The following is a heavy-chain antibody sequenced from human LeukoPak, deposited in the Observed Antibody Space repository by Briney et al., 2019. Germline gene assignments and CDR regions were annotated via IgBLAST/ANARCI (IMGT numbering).Heavy chain of an antibody. D-gene: IGHD2-21*02. J-gene: IGHJ4*02. V-gene: IGHV1-2*02. Sequence: ASVKVSCKSSGYSFSDYYIHWVRQAPGQALEWVGWINPNSGGSNSAQQFHGRVTMTRDTSINTAYMELSGLKSDDTAVYYCARDRVVTAVRNHFHYWGQGTLVTVSS. CDR3: ARDRVVTAVRNHFHY. CDR1: GYSFSDYY. CDR2: INPNSGGS.